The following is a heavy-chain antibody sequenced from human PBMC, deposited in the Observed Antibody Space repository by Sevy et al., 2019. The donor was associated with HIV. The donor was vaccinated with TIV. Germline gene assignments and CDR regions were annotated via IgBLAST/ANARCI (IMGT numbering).Heavy chain of an antibody. V-gene: IGHV4-39*01. CDR1: GGSISSSSYY. J-gene: IGHJ3*02. D-gene: IGHD3-3*01. CDR3: ARRPPRGLRFLEWQPLGAFDI. CDR2: IYYSGST. Sequence: SETLSLTCTVSGGSISSSSYYWGWIRQPPGKGLEWIVSIYYSGSTYYNPSLKSRVTISVDTSKNQFSLKLSSVTAADTAVYYCARRPPRGLRFLEWQPLGAFDIWGQGTMVTVSS.